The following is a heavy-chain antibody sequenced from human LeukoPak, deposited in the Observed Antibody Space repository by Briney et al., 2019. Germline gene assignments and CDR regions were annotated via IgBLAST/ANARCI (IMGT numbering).Heavy chain of an antibody. D-gene: IGHD6-19*01. CDR3: ARRVYSSGWYRGAFDI. J-gene: IGHJ3*02. Sequence: SETLSLTCTVSGGSISSSSYYWGWIRQPPGKGLEWIGSIYYSGSTYYNPSLKSRVTISVDTSKNQFSLKLSSVTAADTAVYYCARRVYSSGWYRGAFDIWGQGTMVTVSS. CDR2: IYYSGST. CDR1: GGSISSSSYY. V-gene: IGHV4-39*01.